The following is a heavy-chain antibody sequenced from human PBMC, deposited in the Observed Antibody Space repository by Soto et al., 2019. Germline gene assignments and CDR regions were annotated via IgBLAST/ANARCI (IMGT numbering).Heavy chain of an antibody. D-gene: IGHD5-18*01. Sequence: QVQLQESGPGLVKPSQTLSLTCTVSGGSIDSDGFHWNWIRQQPGKGLEWIGYVYYSGSTYYNPSLKNRVTRSLDKSKTQFSLNVRSVAAADTTVYTCASPSSGYSSGMDVWGQGIMVTVSS. CDR2: VYYSGST. CDR1: GGSIDSDGFH. J-gene: IGHJ6*02. CDR3: ASPSSGYSSGMDV. V-gene: IGHV4-31*03.